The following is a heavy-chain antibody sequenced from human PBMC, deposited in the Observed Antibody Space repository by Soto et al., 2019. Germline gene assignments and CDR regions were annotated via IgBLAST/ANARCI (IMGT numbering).Heavy chain of an antibody. CDR3: ASTRVAGGEADRPYYYSYGMDV. J-gene: IGHJ6*02. CDR1: GGTFSSYA. Sequence: QVQLVQSGAEVKKPGSSVKVSCKASGGTFSSYAISWVRQAPGQGLEWMGGIIPIFGTANYAQKFQGRVTITADESTSTAYMELSSLRSEDTAVYYCASTRVAGGEADRPYYYSYGMDVWGQGTTVTVSS. CDR2: IIPIFGTA. V-gene: IGHV1-69*01. D-gene: IGHD6-19*01.